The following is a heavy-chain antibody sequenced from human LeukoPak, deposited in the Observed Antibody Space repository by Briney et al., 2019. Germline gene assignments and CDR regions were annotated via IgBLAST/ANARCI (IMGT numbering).Heavy chain of an antibody. CDR3: ARLWGPFGGNSETDAFVI. CDR2: IYYSGDT. J-gene: IGHJ3*02. V-gene: IGHV4-59*08. Sequence: PSETLSLSCTVSGGSLSSYYWSWIRQPPGKGLEWLGYIYYSGDTNYNPSLKSRVTISADTSKNQFSLKLSSVTGADTAVYYCARLWGPFGGNSETDAFVIWGQRPIDTVSS. CDR1: GGSLSSYY. D-gene: IGHD4-23*01.